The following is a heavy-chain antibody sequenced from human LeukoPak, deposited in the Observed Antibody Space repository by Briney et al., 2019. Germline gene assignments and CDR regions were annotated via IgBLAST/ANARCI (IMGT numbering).Heavy chain of an antibody. Sequence: GGSLRLSCAASGFSVSNTYMSWVRQAPGKGLEWVSIIYSGGNTYYADPVKGRFTISRDNSENTLYLQMNRLRPEDTAVYYCARGTVTAPDCWGQGTLVTVSS. CDR1: GFSVSNTY. CDR2: IYSGGNT. D-gene: IGHD2-21*02. CDR3: ARGTVTAPDC. J-gene: IGHJ4*02. V-gene: IGHV3-53*01.